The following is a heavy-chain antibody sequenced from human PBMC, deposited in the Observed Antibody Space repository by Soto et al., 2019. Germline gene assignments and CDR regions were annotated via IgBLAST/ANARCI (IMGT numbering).Heavy chain of an antibody. CDR3: ARGTQKRYCTGGSCYTVDY. J-gene: IGHJ4*02. CDR1: GFTFSDYY. CDR2: ISSTASTM. D-gene: IGHD2-15*01. Sequence: QVQLVESGGGLVKPGGSLRLSCAASGFTFSDYYMSWIRQAPGKGLEWVSYISSTASTMYYADSVKGRFTISRDNAKNSMYLKMNSLRAEDTAVYYCARGTQKRYCTGGSCYTVDYWGQGTLVTVSS. V-gene: IGHV3-11*01.